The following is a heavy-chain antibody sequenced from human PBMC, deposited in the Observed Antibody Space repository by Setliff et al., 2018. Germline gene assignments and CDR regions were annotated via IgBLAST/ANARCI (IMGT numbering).Heavy chain of an antibody. V-gene: IGHV4-59*13. CDR1: GGSMTSYY. D-gene: IGHD3-10*01. CDR2: VHYSGDS. J-gene: IGHJ4*02. Sequence: SETLSLTCTVSGGSMTSYYWSWIRQSPWKGLEWRGYVHYSGDSNYNPSLKSRVTMSVDTSKNQFSLNLRSVTAADTAVYYCARQPSSGSYYNPRPYYFDYWGQGTLVTVSS. CDR3: ARQPSSGSYYNPRPYYFDY.